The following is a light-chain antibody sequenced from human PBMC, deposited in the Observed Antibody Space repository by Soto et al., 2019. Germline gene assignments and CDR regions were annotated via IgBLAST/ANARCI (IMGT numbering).Light chain of an antibody. CDR3: QQYSSSPGAT. CDR2: GAS. V-gene: IGKV3-20*01. Sequence: EIELTQSPGTLSLSPGERATLSCRASQSVSSSSVAWYQQKAGQAPRLLIYGASSRATGIPDRFSGSGSGTDFTLTISRLEPEDFAAYYCQQYSSSPGATFGQGTRLEIK. J-gene: IGKJ5*01. CDR1: QSVSSSS.